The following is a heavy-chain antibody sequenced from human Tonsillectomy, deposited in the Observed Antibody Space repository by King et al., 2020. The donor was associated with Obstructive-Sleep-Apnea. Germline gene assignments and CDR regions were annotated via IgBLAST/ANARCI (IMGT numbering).Heavy chain of an antibody. Sequence: VQLVESGAEVKKPGASVKVSCKASGYTFTNYGISWVRQAPGQGLEWMGWFRAYNVETNNAGKLQGIVTTTTDPSTSTVYMELRSLRSDDTAVYFCARDFHDSGGYQFDCFDPWGQGTLVTVSS. V-gene: IGHV1-18*01. D-gene: IGHD3-22*01. CDR3: ARDFHDSGGYQFDCFDP. CDR1: GYTFTNYG. CDR2: FRAYNVET. J-gene: IGHJ5*02.